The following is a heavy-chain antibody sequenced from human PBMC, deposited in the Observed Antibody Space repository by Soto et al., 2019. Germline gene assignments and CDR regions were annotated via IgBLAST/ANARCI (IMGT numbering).Heavy chain of an antibody. CDR1: GASISGFY. V-gene: IGHV4-4*07. J-gene: IGHJ5*02. CDR2: IYATGTT. D-gene: IGHD1-1*01. CDR3: VRDGTKTLRDWFHP. Sequence: PSETLSLTCTVSGASISGFYWSWIRKSAGKGLEWIGRIYATGTTDYNPSLKSRVMMSVDTSKKQFSLKLRSVTAADTAVYYCVRDGTKTLRDWFHPWGQG.